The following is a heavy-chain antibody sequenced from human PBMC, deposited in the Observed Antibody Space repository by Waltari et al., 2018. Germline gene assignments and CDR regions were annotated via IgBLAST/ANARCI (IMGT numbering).Heavy chain of an antibody. CDR1: GSSFTGDG. V-gene: IGHV1-18*01. CDR2: ITPYNGNT. Sequence: QVQLVQSGVEVKKPGASVPVSCKASGSSFTGDGISWVRQAPGQGLEWMGWITPYNGNTDYAQNLQGRVTMTTDTSTTTAYMELRSLRSDDTAVYFCARRGTAIAAANDYWGQGTLVTVSS. CDR3: ARRGTAIAAANDY. J-gene: IGHJ4*02. D-gene: IGHD6-13*01.